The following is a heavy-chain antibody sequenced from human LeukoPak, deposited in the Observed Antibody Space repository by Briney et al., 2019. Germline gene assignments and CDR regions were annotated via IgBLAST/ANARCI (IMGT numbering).Heavy chain of an antibody. V-gene: IGHV3-30*03. D-gene: IGHD2-2*01. CDR1: GFTFSSYG. Sequence: GGSLRLSCAASGFTFSSYGMHWVRQASGKGLEWVAVISYDGSNKYYADSVKGRFTISRDNSKNTLYLQMNSLRAEDTAVYYCARARGYQLLSGAFDIWGQGTMVTVSS. CDR3: ARARGYQLLSGAFDI. CDR2: ISYDGSNK. J-gene: IGHJ3*02.